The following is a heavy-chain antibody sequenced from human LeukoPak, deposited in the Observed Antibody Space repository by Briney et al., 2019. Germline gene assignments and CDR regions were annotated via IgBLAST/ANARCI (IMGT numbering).Heavy chain of an antibody. D-gene: IGHD2-15*01. Sequence: ASVKVSCKASGYTFTSYAMHWVRQAPGQRLEWMGWINAGNGNTKYSQKFQGRVTITRDTSASTAYMELSSLRSEDTAVYYCARFRLGVVAATPIFDYWGQGTLVTVSS. J-gene: IGHJ4*02. CDR3: ARFRLGVVAATPIFDY. CDR2: INAGNGNT. V-gene: IGHV1-3*01. CDR1: GYTFTSYA.